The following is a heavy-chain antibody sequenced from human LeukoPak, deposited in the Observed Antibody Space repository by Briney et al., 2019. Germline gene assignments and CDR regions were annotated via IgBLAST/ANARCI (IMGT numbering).Heavy chain of an antibody. D-gene: IGHD4-17*01. V-gene: IGHV3-74*01. J-gene: IGHJ4*02. CDR3: ARDEPTVTTGPPVGS. CDR2: INGYGSTT. Sequence: GGSLRLSCAASGFTFSTYWMHWVRQDPGKGLVWVSCINGYGSTTNYADSVRGRFTISRDNAKNTLYLQMNSLRAEDTAVYYCARDEPTVTTGPPVGSWGQGTLVTVSS. CDR1: GFTFSTYW.